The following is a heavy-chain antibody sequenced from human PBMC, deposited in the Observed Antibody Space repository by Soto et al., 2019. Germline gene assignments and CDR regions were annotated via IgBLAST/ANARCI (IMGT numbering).Heavy chain of an antibody. D-gene: IGHD2-15*01. Sequence: EVQLVESGGGLVKPGGSLRLSCAASGFTFSSYSMNWVRQAPGKGLEWVSSISSSSSYIYYADSVKGRFTISRDNAKNSLYLQMNSLRAEDTAVYYCARDLRYCSGGSCYGDGMDVWGQGTTVNVSS. V-gene: IGHV3-21*01. CDR1: GFTFSSYS. CDR2: ISSSSSYI. J-gene: IGHJ6*02. CDR3: ARDLRYCSGGSCYGDGMDV.